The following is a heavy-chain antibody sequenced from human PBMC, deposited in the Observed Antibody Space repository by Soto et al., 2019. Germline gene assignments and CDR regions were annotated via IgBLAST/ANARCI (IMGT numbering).Heavy chain of an antibody. Sequence: SQTLSLTCAISGDSVSSNSAAWNWIRQSPSRGLEWLGRTYYRSKWYHDYAVSVKSRITINPDTSKNQFSLQLNSVTPDDSALYYCARDPQRATTGDDAFDLWGQGTMVTVSS. CDR2: TYYRSKWYH. V-gene: IGHV6-1*01. D-gene: IGHD7-27*01. J-gene: IGHJ3*01. CDR1: GDSVSSNSAA. CDR3: ARDPQRATTGDDAFDL.